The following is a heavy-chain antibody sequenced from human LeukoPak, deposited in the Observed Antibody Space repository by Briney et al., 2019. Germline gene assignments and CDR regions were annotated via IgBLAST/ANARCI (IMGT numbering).Heavy chain of an antibody. CDR3: AREIATSGGNRRALDY. D-gene: IGHD4-23*01. Sequence: SETLSPTCSVSGGSISNYDCSWIRQPAGKGLEWIGRISTSGNTNCNPSLKSRVTMSVDTSKNQFSLKLTSVTAADTAVYYCAREIATSGGNRRALDYWGRGTLSPFSS. CDR2: ISTSGNT. J-gene: IGHJ4*02. CDR1: GGSISNYD. V-gene: IGHV4-4*07.